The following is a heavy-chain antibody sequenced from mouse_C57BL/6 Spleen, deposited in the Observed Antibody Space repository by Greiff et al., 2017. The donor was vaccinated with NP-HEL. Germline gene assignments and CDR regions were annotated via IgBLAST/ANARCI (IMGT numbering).Heavy chain of an antibody. J-gene: IGHJ1*03. CDR2: ISSGGSYT. CDR1: GFTFSSYG. V-gene: IGHV5-6*01. D-gene: IGHD2-10*01. CDR3: ARQRGTYYGNYWYFDV. Sequence: EVMLVESGGDLVKPGGSLKLSCAASGFTFSSYGMSWVRQTPDKRLEWVATISSGGSYTFYPDSVKGRFTISRDNAKNTLYLQMSSLKSEDTAMYYGARQRGTYYGNYWYFDVWGTGTTVTVSS.